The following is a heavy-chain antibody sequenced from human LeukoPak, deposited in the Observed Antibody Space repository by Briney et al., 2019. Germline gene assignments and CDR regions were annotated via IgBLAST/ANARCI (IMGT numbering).Heavy chain of an antibody. CDR1: GYTFTSYG. V-gene: IGHV1-18*01. J-gene: IGHJ4*02. D-gene: IGHD3-9*01. CDR2: ISAYNGNT. Sequence: ASVMISCKASGYTFTSYGSSWGRQATGQGLEGMVGISAYNGNTTYAQKLQGRVTMTTNTSTSTAYMEPRSLRSDGTAVYYRARDLTTYYDILPGLYYFDYWGQGNLVTVSS. CDR3: ARDLTTYYDILPGLYYFDY.